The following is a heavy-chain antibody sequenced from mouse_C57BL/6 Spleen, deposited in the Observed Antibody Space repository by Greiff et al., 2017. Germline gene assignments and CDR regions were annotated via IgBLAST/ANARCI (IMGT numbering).Heavy chain of an antibody. CDR2: IYPGGGDT. CDR1: GYAFSSYW. CDR3: ARGYDRIHAKDY. Sequence: QVQLKESGAELVKPGASVKISCKASGYAFSSYWMNWVKQRPGKGLEWIGQIYPGGGDTNYNGKFKGKATLTADKSSSTAYMQLSSLTSEDSAVYFCARGYDRIHAKDYWGQGTSGTVSS. D-gene: IGHD2-3*01. J-gene: IGHJ4*01. V-gene: IGHV1-80*01.